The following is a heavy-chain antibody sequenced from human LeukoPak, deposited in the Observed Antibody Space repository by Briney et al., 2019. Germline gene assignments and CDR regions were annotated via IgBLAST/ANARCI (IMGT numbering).Heavy chain of an antibody. Sequence: ASVKVSCKASGYTFTNYDINWVRQVTGQGLEWMGWMNPNSGNTGYAQKFQGRVTITRNTSISTAYMELSSLRSEDTAVYYCARRKYSAYDLFDYWGQGTLVTVSS. D-gene: IGHD5-12*01. J-gene: IGHJ4*02. CDR2: MNPNSGNT. CDR1: GYTFTNYD. V-gene: IGHV1-8*03. CDR3: ARRKYSAYDLFDY.